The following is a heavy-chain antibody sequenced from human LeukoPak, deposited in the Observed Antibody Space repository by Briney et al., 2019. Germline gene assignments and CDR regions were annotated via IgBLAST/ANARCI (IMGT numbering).Heavy chain of an antibody. V-gene: IGHV3-20*04. Sequence: PGGSLRLSCAASGFTFDDYGMSWVRQVPGKGLEWVSGINWNGGSTDYADSVKGRFTISRDSAKNSVYLQMNSLRAEDTAVYYCAELGITMIGGVWGKGTTVTISS. D-gene: IGHD3-10*02. CDR2: INWNGGST. J-gene: IGHJ6*04. CDR1: GFTFDDYG. CDR3: AELGITMIGGV.